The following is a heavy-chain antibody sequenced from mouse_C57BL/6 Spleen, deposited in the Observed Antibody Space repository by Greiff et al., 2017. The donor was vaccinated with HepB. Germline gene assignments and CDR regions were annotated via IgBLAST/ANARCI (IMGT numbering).Heavy chain of an antibody. CDR3: ARGGVYYDYGGGMDY. J-gene: IGHJ4*01. V-gene: IGHV3-6*01. Sequence: DVQLQESGPGLVKPSQSLSLTCSVTGYSITSGYYWNWIRQFPGNKLEWLGYISYDGSNNYNPSVKKRISITGDTSKNQFFLKLNSVTTEDTATYYCARGGVYYDYGGGMDYWGQGTSVTVSS. CDR2: ISYDGSN. D-gene: IGHD2-4*01. CDR1: GYSITSGYY.